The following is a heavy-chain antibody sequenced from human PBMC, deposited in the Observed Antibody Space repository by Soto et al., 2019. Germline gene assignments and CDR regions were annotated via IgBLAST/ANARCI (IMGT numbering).Heavy chain of an antibody. CDR3: ARAIGSVVGDYYFDY. J-gene: IGHJ4*02. CDR1: GYTFTSYD. V-gene: IGHV1-8*01. CDR2: MNPNSGNT. D-gene: IGHD1-26*01. Sequence: QVQLVQSGAEVKKPGASVKVSCKASGYTFTSYDINWVRQATGQGLEWMGSMNPNSGNTGYAQKFQGRVTMTRNTSISTAYMELGSLRSEDTAVYYCARAIGSVVGDYYFDYWGQGTLVTVSS.